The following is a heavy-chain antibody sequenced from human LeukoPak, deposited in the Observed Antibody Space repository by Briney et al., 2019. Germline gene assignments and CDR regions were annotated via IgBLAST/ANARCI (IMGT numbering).Heavy chain of an antibody. CDR3: ARDPPYCKTTSCMGN. D-gene: IGHD2-2*01. CDR2: IGSTTRTI. V-gene: IGHV3-48*01. CDR1: GFTISSDT. Sequence: GQSLTLACIASGFTISSDTMNWVRQAPGKGLEWISYIGSTTRTIYTADSVKGRFTISRDNAKNSLYLQMNSLRAEDTAVYYCARDPPYCKTTSCMGNWGKGTLVTVSS. J-gene: IGHJ4*01.